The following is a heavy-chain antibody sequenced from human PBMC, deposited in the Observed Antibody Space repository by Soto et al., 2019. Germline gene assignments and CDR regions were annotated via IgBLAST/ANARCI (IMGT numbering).Heavy chain of an antibody. D-gene: IGHD3-22*01. V-gene: IGHV3-11*06. CDR1: GFTFSDYY. Sequence: GGSLRLSCAASGFTFSDYYMSWIRQAPGKGLEWVSYISSSNSYTNYADSVKGRFTISRDNAKNSLYLQMNSLRAEDTAVYYCARDRDYYESSGYSQFDYWGQGTLVTVSS. CDR2: ISSSNSYT. J-gene: IGHJ4*02. CDR3: ARDRDYYESSGYSQFDY.